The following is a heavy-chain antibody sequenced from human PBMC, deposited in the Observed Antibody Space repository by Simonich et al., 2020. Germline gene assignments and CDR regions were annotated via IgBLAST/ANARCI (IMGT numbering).Heavy chain of an antibody. CDR2: IKPNSGGT. CDR3: ARVSGGTAMVTSTFDI. D-gene: IGHD5-18*01. V-gene: IGHV1-2*02. Sequence: QVQLVQSGAEVKKPGASVKFSCKASGYPFTGYYIHWVTQAPGQGLEWMGVIKPNSGGTNYAQKFQGRVTMTRDTSISTAYMELRRLRSDDTAVYYCARVSGGTAMVTSTFDIWGQGTMVTVSS. J-gene: IGHJ3*02. CDR1: GYPFTGYY.